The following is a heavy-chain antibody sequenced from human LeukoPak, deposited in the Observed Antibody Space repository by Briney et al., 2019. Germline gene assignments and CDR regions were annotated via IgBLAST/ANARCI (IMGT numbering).Heavy chain of an antibody. V-gene: IGHV4-59*12. CDR1: GGSISSYY. J-gene: IGHJ4*02. CDR2: IYYSGST. CDR3: ARGWPTPFDY. D-gene: IGHD6-13*01. Sequence: PSETLSLTCTVSGGSISSYYWSWIRQPPGKGLEWIGYIYYSGSTNYNPSLKSRVTISVDTSKNQFSLKLSSVTAADTAVYYCARGWPTPFDYWGQGTLVTVSS.